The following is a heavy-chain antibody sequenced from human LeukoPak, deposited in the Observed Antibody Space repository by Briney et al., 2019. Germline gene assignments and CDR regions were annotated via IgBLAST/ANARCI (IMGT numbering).Heavy chain of an antibody. CDR2: ISGDGRST. D-gene: IGHD3-22*01. CDR1: GFIFRTYW. Sequence: GGSLRLSCAASGFIFRTYWMHWVRQAPGKGLVWVSRISGDGRSTSYADFVKGRFTISRDNAKNTLYLQIHSLRAEDTAVYYCAAFYYDPAYWGQGTLVTASS. V-gene: IGHV3-74*01. CDR3: AAFYYDPAY. J-gene: IGHJ4*02.